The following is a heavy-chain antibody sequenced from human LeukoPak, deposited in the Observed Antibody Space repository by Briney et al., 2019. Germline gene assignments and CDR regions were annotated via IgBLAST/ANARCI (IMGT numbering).Heavy chain of an antibody. D-gene: IGHD3-16*02. J-gene: IGHJ5*02. CDR3: ARGLRDYVWGSYRYIP. CDR1: GYTFTSYD. Sequence: ASVKVSCKASGYTFTSYDINWVRQATGQELEWMGWMNPNSGNTGYAQKFQGRVTMTRNTSISTAYMELSSLRSEDTAVYYCARGLRDYVWGSYRYIPWGQGTLVTVSS. V-gene: IGHV1-8*01. CDR2: MNPNSGNT.